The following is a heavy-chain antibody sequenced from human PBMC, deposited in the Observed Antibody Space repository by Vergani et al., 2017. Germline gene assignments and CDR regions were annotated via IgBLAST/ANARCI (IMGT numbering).Heavy chain of an antibody. V-gene: IGHV3-23*01. Sequence: EVQLLESGGALVQPGGSLRLSCAASGFTFFNFAMGWVRQAPGKGLEWVSSISMSGDISYYADSVKGRFTISRDNSKNTLYLQMDSLRAGDTALYYCARGLWDCTHIRCSPPSYWGQGTQVTVSS. J-gene: IGHJ4*02. D-gene: IGHD2-8*01. CDR1: GFTFFNFA. CDR2: ISMSGDIS. CDR3: ARGLWDCTHIRCSPPSY.